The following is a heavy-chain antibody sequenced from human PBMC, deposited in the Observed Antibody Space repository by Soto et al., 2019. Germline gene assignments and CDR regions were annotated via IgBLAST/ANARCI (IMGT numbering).Heavy chain of an antibody. J-gene: IGHJ4*02. CDR1: GFNLSHPW. D-gene: IGHD3-9*01. V-gene: IGHV3-15*01. Sequence: GGSLRLSCVASGFNLSHPWMTWVRQAAGKGLEWVGRIKNKTDGGTADYAAPVKGRATISRDDSKNTVYLQMNSLKTEDTAVYYCTIGIYYDILTGYHNVAYWGQGALVTVSS. CDR3: TIGIYYDILTGYHNVAY. CDR2: IKNKTDGGTA.